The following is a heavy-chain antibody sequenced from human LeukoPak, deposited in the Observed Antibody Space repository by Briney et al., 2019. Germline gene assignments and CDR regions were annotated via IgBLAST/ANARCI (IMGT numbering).Heavy chain of an antibody. V-gene: IGHV3-53*01. J-gene: IGHJ4*02. CDR3: ARTPTDSGSYSRGPYFDY. CDR2: IYSGGST. D-gene: IGHD1-26*01. Sequence: PGGSLRLSCAASGFTVSSNYMSWVRQAPGKGLEWVSVIYSGGSTYYADSVKGRFTISRDNSKNTLYLQMNSLRAEDTAVYYCARTPTDSGSYSRGPYFDYWGQGTLVTVSS. CDR1: GFTVSSNY.